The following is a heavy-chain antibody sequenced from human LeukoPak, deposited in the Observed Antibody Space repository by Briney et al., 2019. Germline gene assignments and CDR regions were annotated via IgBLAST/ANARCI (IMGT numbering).Heavy chain of an antibody. CDR2: ISSSGSTI. D-gene: IGHD6-19*01. V-gene: IGHV3-48*03. CDR3: ARDIGGSSGWIFDY. Sequence: GGSLRLSCAASGFTFSSYEMNWVRQAPGKGLEWVSYISSSGSTIYYAGSVKGRFTISRDNAKNSLYLQMNSLRAEDTAVYYCARDIGGSSGWIFDYWGQGTLVTVSS. CDR1: GFTFSSYE. J-gene: IGHJ4*02.